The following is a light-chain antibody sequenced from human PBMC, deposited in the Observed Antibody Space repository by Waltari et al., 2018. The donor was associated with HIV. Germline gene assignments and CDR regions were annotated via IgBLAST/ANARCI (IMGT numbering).Light chain of an antibody. CDR1: QSVGSH. CDR2: DAS. V-gene: IGKV3-11*01. Sequence: EIVLTQSPATLSLSPGERATLSCRASQSVGSHLGWYQQKPGQAPRLLIYDASNRATVIPARFSGSGSGTDFTLTISSLEPEDFAVYYCQQRSDWPPTFGQGTKVEIK. J-gene: IGKJ1*01. CDR3: QQRSDWPPT.